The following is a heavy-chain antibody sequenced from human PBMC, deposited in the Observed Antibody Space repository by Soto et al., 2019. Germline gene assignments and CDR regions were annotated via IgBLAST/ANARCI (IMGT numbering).Heavy chain of an antibody. V-gene: IGHV4-39*01. D-gene: IGHD6-13*01. J-gene: IGHJ5*02. CDR2: VSSSGRA. Sequence: QLQLQESGPGLVEPSETLSLTCTVSGGSISAEYHWAWIRQAPGTGPEWIGTVSSSGRAYYNPSLKSRVTILVDRSMNQFSQRLKSVTGADTAFYYCAAQSYSNSRLGWFDPRGQGTLVTVSP. CDR1: GGSISAEYH. CDR3: AAQSYSNSRLGWFDP.